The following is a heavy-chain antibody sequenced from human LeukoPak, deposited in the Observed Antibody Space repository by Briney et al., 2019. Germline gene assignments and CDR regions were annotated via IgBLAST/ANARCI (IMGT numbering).Heavy chain of an antibody. CDR1: GFTFSNFA. CDR3: AKETPQFDY. V-gene: IGHV3-23*01. CDR2: ISGSGDST. J-gene: IGHJ4*02. Sequence: GGSLRLSCAASGFTFSNFAMSWVRQAPGKGLEWASVISGSGDSTYYSDSVKGRFTISRDTSSNTLYLQMNSLRAEDTAVYYCAKETPQFDYWGQGTLVTVSS.